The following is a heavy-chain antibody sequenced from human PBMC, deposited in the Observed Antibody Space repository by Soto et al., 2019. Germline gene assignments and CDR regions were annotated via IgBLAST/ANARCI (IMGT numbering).Heavy chain of an antibody. J-gene: IGHJ6*02. Sequence: QVQLVQSGAEVKKPGSSVKVSCKASGGTFSSYAISWVRQAPGQGLEWMGWIIPISGTANYAQNFQGRGTITADESTSTAYMELSSLRSEDTAVYYCARSQGSRTSFESYYFYYYGMDVWGQGCTVTVSS. CDR1: GGTFSSYA. D-gene: IGHD2-2*01. CDR3: ARSQGSRTSFESYYFYYYGMDV. CDR2: IIPISGTA. V-gene: IGHV1-69*01.